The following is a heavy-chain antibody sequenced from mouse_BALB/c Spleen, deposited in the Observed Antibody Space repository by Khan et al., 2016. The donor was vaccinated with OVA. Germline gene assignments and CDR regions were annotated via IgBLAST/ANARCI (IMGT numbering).Heavy chain of an antibody. CDR2: IDPEFGNT. D-gene: IGHD1-2*01. Sequence: VQLQQSGAELVKPGASVKLSCTASGFNIKDTYIHWVKQRPEQGLEWIGRIDPEFGNTKYDPKFQDKATIIADTSSNTAYLPLSSLTSEDTAVYFCTRTESHYYGSYAMDYWGQGTSVTVSS. CDR1: GFNIKDTY. V-gene: IGHV14-3*02. J-gene: IGHJ4*01. CDR3: TRTESHYYGSYAMDY.